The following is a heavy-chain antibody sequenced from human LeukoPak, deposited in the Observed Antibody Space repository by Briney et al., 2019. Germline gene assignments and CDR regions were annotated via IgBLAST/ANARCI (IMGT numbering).Heavy chain of an antibody. D-gene: IGHD3-10*01. CDR2: MNPNSGNT. Sequence: ASVNVSCKASGYTFTSYDIKWVRQATGQGLEWMGWMNPNSGNTGYAQKFQGRVTMTRNTSISTAYMELSSLRSEDTAVYYCARGGGVLLWFGELGDYFDYWGQGTLVTVSS. CDR1: GYTFTSYD. V-gene: IGHV1-8*01. CDR3: ARGGGVLLWFGELGDYFDY. J-gene: IGHJ4*02.